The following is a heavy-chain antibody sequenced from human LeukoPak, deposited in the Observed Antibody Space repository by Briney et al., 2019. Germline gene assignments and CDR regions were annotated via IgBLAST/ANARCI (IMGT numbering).Heavy chain of an antibody. CDR2: IKQDGSEQ. Sequence: GGSVRLSCSASGFTFSSYWMSWVGQAPGKGLPWVANIKQDGSEQYYWDSVKGPFTISRDNAKNSLFLQINSLRAEDTAVYYCARDPDSSGWVDWGQGTLVTVSS. D-gene: IGHD6-19*01. V-gene: IGHV3-7*03. CDR1: GFTFSSYW. J-gene: IGHJ4*02. CDR3: ARDPDSSGWVD.